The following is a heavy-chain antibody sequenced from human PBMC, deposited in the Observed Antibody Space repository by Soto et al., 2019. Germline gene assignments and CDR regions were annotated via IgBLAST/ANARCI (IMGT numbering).Heavy chain of an antibody. CDR2: INVSGAGT. D-gene: IGHD4-17*01. CDR1: GFSSSTYA. CDR3: ATYDYGGNSRAFDI. Sequence: CGLLTLYCPAGGFSSSTYAMSYVRKAPGKGLEWVSDINVSGAGTYYADSVKGRFTISRDNSKNTVYLQMNSLRAEDTALYYCATYDYGGNSRAFDIWGQGTMVTVSS. J-gene: IGHJ3*02. V-gene: IGHV3-23*01.